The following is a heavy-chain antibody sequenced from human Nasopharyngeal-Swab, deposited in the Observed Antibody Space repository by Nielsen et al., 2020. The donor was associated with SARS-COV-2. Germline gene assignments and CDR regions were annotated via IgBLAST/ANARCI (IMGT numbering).Heavy chain of an antibody. CDR2: IRSKGNSYAT. Sequence: GESLKISCAASGFIFSDSAIHWVRQASGKGLEWVGRIRSKGNSYATEYAASVEGRFTISRDDSKNTAYLQMNSLRAEDTAVYYCARGCVLTGPSCYYYGMDVWGQGTTVTVSS. J-gene: IGHJ6*02. CDR1: GFIFSDSA. D-gene: IGHD3-9*01. V-gene: IGHV3-73*01. CDR3: ARGCVLTGPSCYYYGMDV.